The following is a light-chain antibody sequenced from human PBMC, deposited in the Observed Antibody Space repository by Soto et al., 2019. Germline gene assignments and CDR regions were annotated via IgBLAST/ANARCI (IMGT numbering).Light chain of an antibody. J-gene: IGLJ2*01. V-gene: IGLV2-11*01. CDR1: NSDVGGYNY. Sequence: QSALTQPRSVSGSPGQSVTISCTGTNSDVGGYNYVSWYQQYPGKAPKLMISGVSERPSGVPDRFSGSKSGNTASLTISGLQAADEAYYYCCSRLFGGGTKLTVL. CDR3: CSRL. CDR2: GVS.